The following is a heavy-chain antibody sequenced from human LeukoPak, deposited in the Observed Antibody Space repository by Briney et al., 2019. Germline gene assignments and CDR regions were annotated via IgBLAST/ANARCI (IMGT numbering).Heavy chain of an antibody. CDR1: GCSINSATYY. V-gene: IGHV4-61*02. Sequence: PSGTLSLTCTVSGCSINSATYYWTCPPHPAGKGLECIGRMYTSWSTNYNTSLKSRVPIPVHKSRNQLYLQPAYVTAADTTLYHWARNSCPSGICYDTRGYFDYWGQGTLVTVSS. CDR3: ARNSCPSGICYDTRGYFDY. D-gene: IGHD2-15*01. J-gene: IGHJ4*02. CDR2: MYTSWST.